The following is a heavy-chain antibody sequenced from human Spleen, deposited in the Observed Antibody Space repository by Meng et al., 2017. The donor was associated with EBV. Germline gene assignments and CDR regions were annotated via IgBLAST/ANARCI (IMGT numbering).Heavy chain of an antibody. Sequence: GQLQQWGAGLLKPSEPLSLTCAVDGGSFTTYYWTWIRQPPGKGLEWIGEINHRGSAHYNPSLKSRLTISVDTSKKQFSLKLSSVTAADTAVYYCSRSLGAAGPDYWGQGTLVTVSS. CDR3: SRSLGAAGPDY. CDR2: INHRGSA. CDR1: GGSFTTYY. J-gene: IGHJ4*02. D-gene: IGHD6-13*01. V-gene: IGHV4-34*01.